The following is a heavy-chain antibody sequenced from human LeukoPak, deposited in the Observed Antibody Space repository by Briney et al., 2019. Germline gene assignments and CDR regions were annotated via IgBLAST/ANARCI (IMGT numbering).Heavy chain of an antibody. CDR1: GYTFTGYY. D-gene: IGHD6-13*01. CDR2: INPNSGGT. V-gene: IGHV1-2*02. Sequence: GASVKVSCKASGYTFTGYYMHWVRQAPGQGLEWMGWINPNSGGTNYAQKFQGRVTMTRDTSISTAYMELSRLRSDDTAVYYCARVLSPIAAAGPFDYWGQGTLVTVSS. J-gene: IGHJ4*02. CDR3: ARVLSPIAAAGPFDY.